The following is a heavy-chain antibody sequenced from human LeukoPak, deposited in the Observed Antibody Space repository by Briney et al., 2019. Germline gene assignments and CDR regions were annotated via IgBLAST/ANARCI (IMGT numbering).Heavy chain of an antibody. CDR1: GGSISSYY. V-gene: IGHV4-4*07. J-gene: IGHJ3*02. CDR2: IYTSGST. CDR3: AREQNYMVRGVNDAFDI. Sequence: SETLSLTCTVSGGSISSYYWSWIRQPAGKGLEWIGRIYTSGSTNYNPSLKSRVTISVDKSKNQFSPKLSSVTAADTAVYYCAREQNYMVRGVNDAFDIWGQGTMVTVSS. D-gene: IGHD3-10*01.